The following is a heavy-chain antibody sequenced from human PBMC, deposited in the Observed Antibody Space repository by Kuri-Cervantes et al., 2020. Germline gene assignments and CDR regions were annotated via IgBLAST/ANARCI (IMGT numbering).Heavy chain of an antibody. Sequence: SETLSLTCTVSGGSISSYYWSWIRQPAGKGLEWIGRIYTSGSTNYNPSLKSRVTMPVDTSKNQFSLKLSSVTAADTAVYYCARSPVRGFGVVIIDGMDVWGQGTTVTVSS. CDR2: IYTSGST. J-gene: IGHJ6*02. V-gene: IGHV4-4*07. D-gene: IGHD3-3*01. CDR3: ARSPVRGFGVVIIDGMDV. CDR1: GGSISSYY.